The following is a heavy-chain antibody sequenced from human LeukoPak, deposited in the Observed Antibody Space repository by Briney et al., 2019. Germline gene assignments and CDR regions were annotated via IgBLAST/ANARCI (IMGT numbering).Heavy chain of an antibody. CDR1: GFTVSSNY. CDR2: IYSGGST. D-gene: IGHD5-24*01. Sequence: PGGSLTLSCAASGFTVSSNYMSWVRQAPGKGLEWVSVIYSGGSTYYADSVKGRFTISRDNSKNTLYLQMNRLRAEDTAVYYCARDGYNSYYFDYWGQGTLVSVCS. CDR3: ARDGYNSYYFDY. J-gene: IGHJ4*02. V-gene: IGHV3-53*01.